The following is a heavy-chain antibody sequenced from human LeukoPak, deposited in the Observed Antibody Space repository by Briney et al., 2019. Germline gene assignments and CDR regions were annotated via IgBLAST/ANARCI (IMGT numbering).Heavy chain of an antibody. J-gene: IGHJ4*02. Sequence: GGSLRLSCAASGFIFSASAVHWVRHAPGKGLEWGGHIRSKPNNYATEYAASVKGRFTISRDDSQNTVYLQMSSVKTEDTAVYYCEIIASTSGSSFDSWGQGALVTVSS. CDR2: IRSKPNNYAT. D-gene: IGHD3-22*01. CDR3: EIIASTSGSSFDS. V-gene: IGHV3-73*01. CDR1: GFIFSASA.